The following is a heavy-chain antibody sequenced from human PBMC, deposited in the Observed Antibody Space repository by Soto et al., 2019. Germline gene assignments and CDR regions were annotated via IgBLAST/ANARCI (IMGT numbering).Heavy chain of an antibody. V-gene: IGHV1-2*04. J-gene: IGHJ6*02. CDR2: INPNSGGT. CDR3: ARDLYDFWSGKVGYYGMDV. Sequence: GASVKVSCKASGYTFTSYYMHWVRQAPGQGLEWMGWINPNSGGTNYAQKFQGWVTMTRDTSISTAYMELSRLRSDDTAVYYCARDLYDFWSGKVGYYGMDVWGQGTTVTVSS. CDR1: GYTFTSYY. D-gene: IGHD3-3*01.